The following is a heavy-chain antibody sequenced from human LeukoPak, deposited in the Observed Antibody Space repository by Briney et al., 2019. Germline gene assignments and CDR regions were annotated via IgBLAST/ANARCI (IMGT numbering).Heavy chain of an antibody. J-gene: IGHJ4*02. CDR3: VKTDKLSSGWYRNFDY. Sequence: GGSLRLSCAASGFLFSDYDMQWVRQAPGKGLEWVAFISYDETNKYYADSVKGRFTISRDNSKTTLYLQMNSLRAEDTAVYYCVKTDKLSSGWYRNFDYWGQGTLVTVSS. V-gene: IGHV3-30*18. CDR1: GFLFSDYD. D-gene: IGHD6-19*01. CDR2: ISYDETNK.